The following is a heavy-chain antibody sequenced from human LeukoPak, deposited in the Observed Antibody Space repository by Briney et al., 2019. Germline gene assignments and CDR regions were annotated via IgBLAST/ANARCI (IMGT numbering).Heavy chain of an antibody. J-gene: IGHJ4*02. D-gene: IGHD6-19*01. Sequence: GGSLRLSCVASGLTFGNYGLNWVRQAPGKGLEWVSSISSGSRYIYYADSVKGRFTISRDNTRNSLYLQMNSLRGEDTAVYYCARDYGSGWHDFDYWGQGTLVTVSS. V-gene: IGHV3-21*01. CDR2: ISSGSRYI. CDR1: GLTFGNYG. CDR3: ARDYGSGWHDFDY.